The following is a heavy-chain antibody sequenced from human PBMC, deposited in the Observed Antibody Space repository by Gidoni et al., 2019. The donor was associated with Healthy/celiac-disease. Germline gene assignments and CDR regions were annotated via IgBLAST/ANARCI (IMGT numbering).Heavy chain of an antibody. D-gene: IGHD3-22*01. CDR1: GFTFTSSA. J-gene: IGHJ4*02. CDR2: IVVGSGNT. CDR3: AADSSPGITMIEY. Sequence: QMQRVQSGPEVTKPGTSVKVSCKASGFTFTSSAVQWVRQARGQRLEWIGWIVVGSGNTKYAQKFQERVTITREMSTSTAYMELSSLRSEDTAVYYCAADSSPGITMIEYWGQGTLVTVSS. V-gene: IGHV1-58*01.